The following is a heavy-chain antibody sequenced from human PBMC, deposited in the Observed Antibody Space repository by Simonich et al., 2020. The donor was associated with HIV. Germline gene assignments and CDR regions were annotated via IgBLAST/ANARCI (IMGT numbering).Heavy chain of an antibody. CDR1: GFTFSSDS. Sequence: EVQLVASGGGLVKPGGSLRLSCAASGFTFSSDSMNWVRQAPGKGLEWDSSISSSSSYIYYADSVKGLFTISRDNANNSLYLQMNRLRAEDTAVYYCARDGRKGSSTSCSDYWGQGTLVTVSS. V-gene: IGHV3-21*01. CDR2: ISSSSSYI. J-gene: IGHJ4*02. CDR3: ARDGRKGSSTSCSDY. D-gene: IGHD2-2*01.